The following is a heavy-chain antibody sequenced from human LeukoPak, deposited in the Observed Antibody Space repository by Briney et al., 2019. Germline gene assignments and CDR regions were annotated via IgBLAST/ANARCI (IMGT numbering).Heavy chain of an antibody. V-gene: IGHV3-23*01. J-gene: IGHJ4*02. CDR3: AKTFGELFRNTFDY. CDR2: ISGSGGST. CDR1: GFTFSSYA. D-gene: IGHD3-10*01. Sequence: PGGSLRLSCAASGFTFSSYAMSWVRQAPGKGLESVSAISGSGGSTYYADSVKGRFTISRDNSKNTLYLQMNSLRAEDTAVYYCAKTFGELFRNTFDYWGQGTLVTVSS.